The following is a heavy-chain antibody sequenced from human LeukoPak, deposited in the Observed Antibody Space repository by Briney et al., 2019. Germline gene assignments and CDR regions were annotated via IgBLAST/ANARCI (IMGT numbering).Heavy chain of an antibody. CDR2: MSSESGTK. V-gene: IGHV3-48*01. CDR1: GFSFTSHS. CDR3: ARDVHDYDSSGYYRLDY. J-gene: IGHJ4*02. D-gene: IGHD3-22*01. Sequence: GGSLRLSCVASGFSFTSHSMNWVRQAAGKGLEWVSYMSSESGTKYQADSVKGRFTISRDKAKNSMYLQMNRLRAEDTAVYYCARDVHDYDSSGYYRLDYWGQGTVVTVYS.